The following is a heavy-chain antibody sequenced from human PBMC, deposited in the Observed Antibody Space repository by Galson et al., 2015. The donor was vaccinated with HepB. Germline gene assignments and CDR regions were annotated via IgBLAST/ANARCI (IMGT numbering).Heavy chain of an antibody. CDR2: TYYRSKWYN. CDR1: GDSVSSNRAA. J-gene: IGHJ3*02. Sequence: CAISGDSVSSNRAAWDWIRQSPSRGLEWLGRTYYRSKWYNDYAVSVKSRITINPDTSKNQFSLQLNSVTPEDTAVYYCARGLSWLPEAFDIWGQGTMVTVSS. V-gene: IGHV6-1*01. CDR3: ARGLSWLPEAFDI. D-gene: IGHD6-13*01.